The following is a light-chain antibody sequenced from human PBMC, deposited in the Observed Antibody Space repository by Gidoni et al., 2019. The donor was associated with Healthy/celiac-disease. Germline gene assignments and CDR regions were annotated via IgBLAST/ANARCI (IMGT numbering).Light chain of an antibody. V-gene: IGKV3-15*01. Sequence: EIVMTQSPGNLSVSPGETATLSCRASQRLSSNLAWYQQKPGQAPRLLIHSASTRATGIPTRFSGSGSGTEFTLTISSLQSEDVAVYYCQQYNNWPGITFGQGTRLEIK. J-gene: IGKJ5*01. CDR2: SAS. CDR1: QRLSSN. CDR3: QQYNNWPGIT.